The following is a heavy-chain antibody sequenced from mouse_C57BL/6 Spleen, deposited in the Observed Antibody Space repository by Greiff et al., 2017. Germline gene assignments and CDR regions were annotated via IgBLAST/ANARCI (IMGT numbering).Heavy chain of an antibody. CDR3: ARSEGGYWYFDV. Sequence: VQLQQSGPELVKPGASVKISCKASGYSFTGYYMNWVKQSPEKSLEWIGEINPSTGGTTSNQKFKAKATLTVDKSSSTAYMHLKSLTSEDSAGYYCARSEGGYWYFDVWGTGTTVTVSS. J-gene: IGHJ1*03. D-gene: IGHD1-1*02. V-gene: IGHV1-42*01. CDR1: GYSFTGYY. CDR2: INPSTGGT.